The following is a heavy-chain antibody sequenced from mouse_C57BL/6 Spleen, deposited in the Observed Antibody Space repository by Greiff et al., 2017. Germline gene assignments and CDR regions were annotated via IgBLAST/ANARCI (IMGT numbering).Heavy chain of an antibody. CDR3: ARFDYDYDGGYFDY. Sequence: VQLQQPGAELVRPGSSVKLSCKASGYTFTSYWMDWVKQRPGQGLEWIGNIYPSDSETHYNQKFKDKATLTVDKSSSTAYMQLSSLTSEDSAVYYCARFDYDYDGGYFDYWGQGTTLTVSS. CDR1: GYTFTSYW. J-gene: IGHJ2*01. D-gene: IGHD2-4*01. CDR2: IYPSDSET. V-gene: IGHV1-61*01.